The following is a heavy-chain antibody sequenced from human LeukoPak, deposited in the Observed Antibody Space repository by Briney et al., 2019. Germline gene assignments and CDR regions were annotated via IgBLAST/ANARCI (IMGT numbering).Heavy chain of an antibody. CDR3: AKDPRKTEGSYDFWSGYNYYYYGMDV. CDR1: GGTFSSYA. CDR2: ISGSGGST. Sequence: SCKASGGTFSSYAMSWVRQAPGKGLEWVSAISGSGGSTYYADSVKGRFTISRDNSKNTLYLQMNSLRAEDTAVYYCAKDPRKTEGSYDFWSGYNYYYYGMDVWGQGTTVTVSS. D-gene: IGHD3-3*01. V-gene: IGHV3-23*01. J-gene: IGHJ6*02.